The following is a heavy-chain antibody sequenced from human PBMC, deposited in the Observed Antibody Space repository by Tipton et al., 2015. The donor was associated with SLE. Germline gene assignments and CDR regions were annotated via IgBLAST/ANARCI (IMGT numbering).Heavy chain of an antibody. Sequence: LRLSCTVSGGSISSYYWSWIRQPPGKGLEWIGYIYYSGSTYYNPSLKSRVTISVDTSKNQFSLKLSSVTAADTAVYYCARGGAITMGQGEVDYWGQGTLVTVSS. J-gene: IGHJ4*02. V-gene: IGHV4-59*12. D-gene: IGHD3-10*01. CDR2: IYYSGST. CDR3: ARGGAITMGQGEVDY. CDR1: GGSISSYY.